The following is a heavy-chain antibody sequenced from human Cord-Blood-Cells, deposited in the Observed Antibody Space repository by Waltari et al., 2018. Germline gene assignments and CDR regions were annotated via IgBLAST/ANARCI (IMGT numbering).Heavy chain of an antibody. CDR3: AKSRGGTVGNWFDP. D-gene: IGHD1-26*01. Sequence: EVQLVESGGGLVQTGGSLRLSCAASGFTFSSYAMTWVRQAPGKGLEWVSAIRGSGGSTYYADSVKGRFTISRDNSKNTLYLQMNSLRAEDRAVYYFAKSRGGTVGNWFDPWGQGTLVTVSS. V-gene: IGHV3-23*04. CDR1: GFTFSSYA. J-gene: IGHJ5*02. CDR2: IRGSGGST.